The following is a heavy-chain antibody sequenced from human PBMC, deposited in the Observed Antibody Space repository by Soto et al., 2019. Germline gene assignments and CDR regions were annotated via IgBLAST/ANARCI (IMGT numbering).Heavy chain of an antibody. CDR3: ARGRGEIQGP. D-gene: IGHD3-16*01. Sequence: PETLSLTCAVYGGSFSDNYWSWIRQPPGKGLEWLGEINHSGSTNHNPSLKSRVTILADTSKKQFSLKLSSVTAADTAVYYCARGRGEIQGPWGQGTLVTVSS. J-gene: IGHJ5*02. CDR1: GGSFSDNY. CDR2: INHSGST. V-gene: IGHV4-34*01.